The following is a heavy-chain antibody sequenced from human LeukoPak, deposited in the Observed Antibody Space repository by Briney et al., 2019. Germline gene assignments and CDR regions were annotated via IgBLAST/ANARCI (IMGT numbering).Heavy chain of an antibody. Sequence: QPGRSLRLSCAASGFPFNIYGMHWVRQAPGKGLEWVAVISYDGSNKYYAESVKGRFTISRDNSKNTLYLQMNSLRAEDTALYYCAKDLYSSGPNDAFHIWGQGTMVTVSS. V-gene: IGHV3-30*18. J-gene: IGHJ3*02. CDR1: GFPFNIYG. CDR2: ISYDGSNK. D-gene: IGHD6-19*01. CDR3: AKDLYSSGPNDAFHI.